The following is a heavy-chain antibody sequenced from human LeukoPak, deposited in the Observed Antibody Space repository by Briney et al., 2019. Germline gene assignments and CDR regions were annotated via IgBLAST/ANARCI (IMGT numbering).Heavy chain of an antibody. J-gene: IGHJ4*02. Sequence: GGSLRLSCAASGFTFSSYSMNWVRQAPGKGLEWVSSISSSSSYLYYADSVKGRFTISRDNAKNSLYLQMNSLRAEDTAVYYCARESSGWFPFDYWGQGTLVTVSS. CDR2: ISSSSSYL. D-gene: IGHD6-19*01. CDR3: ARESSGWFPFDY. V-gene: IGHV3-21*01. CDR1: GFTFSSYS.